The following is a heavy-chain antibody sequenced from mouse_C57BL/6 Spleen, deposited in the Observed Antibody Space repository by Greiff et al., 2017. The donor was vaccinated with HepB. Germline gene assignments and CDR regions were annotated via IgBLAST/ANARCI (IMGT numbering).Heavy chain of an antibody. Sequence: EVQLQQSGPELVKPGASVKISCKASGYTFTDYYMNWVKQSHGKSLEWIGDINPNNGGTSYNQKFKGKATLTVAKSSSTASMELRSLTSEDSAVYYCATTIVTPYFDYWGQGTTLTVSS. CDR2: INPNNGGT. J-gene: IGHJ2*01. CDR3: ATTIVTPYFDY. V-gene: IGHV1-26*01. CDR1: GYTFTDYY. D-gene: IGHD2-5*01.